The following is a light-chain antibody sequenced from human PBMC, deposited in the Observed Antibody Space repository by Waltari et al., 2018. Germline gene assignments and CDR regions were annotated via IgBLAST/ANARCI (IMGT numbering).Light chain of an antibody. CDR3: QQYLRPPFT. Sequence: DIVMTQSPDSLAVSLGERATINCKSSQSVLHNSFNRNYLAWYQHKPGQPPKLPIYSSSTRASWVPDRCSGSGYGSYFTLTISNLQAEDVSVYYCQQYLRPPFTFGPGTHVEI. CDR2: SSS. CDR1: QSVLHNSFNRNY. J-gene: IGKJ3*01. V-gene: IGKV4-1*01.